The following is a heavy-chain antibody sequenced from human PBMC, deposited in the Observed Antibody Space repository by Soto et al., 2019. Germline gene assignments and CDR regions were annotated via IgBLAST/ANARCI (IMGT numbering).Heavy chain of an antibody. D-gene: IGHD5-12*01. V-gene: IGHV1-18*01. CDR3: AMVDNDTAPTPQDV. J-gene: IGHJ6*02. CDR1: GYIFGNYG. CDR2: ISAYSGNT. Sequence: QVQLVQSGDEVRKPGSSVKVSCKASGYIFGNYGIAWVRQAPGQGLEWMGWISAYSGNTHYASKVQGRITMTTDTSTTTTYTDLGCMTSDDTAVYYCAMVDNDTAPTPQDVWGQGTTVTVSS.